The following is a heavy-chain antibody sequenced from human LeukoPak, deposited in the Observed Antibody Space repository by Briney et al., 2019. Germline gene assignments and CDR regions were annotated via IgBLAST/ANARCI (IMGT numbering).Heavy chain of an antibody. Sequence: SETLSLTCTVSGGSISSYYWSWIRQPPGKGLEWIGYIYYSGSTNYNPSLKSRITISVDTSKNQFSLKLSSVTAADTAVYYCVRLDYYGSGSSGLVDYWGQGTLVTVSS. CDR2: IYYSGST. D-gene: IGHD3-10*01. J-gene: IGHJ4*02. CDR1: GGSISSYY. CDR3: VRLDYYGSGSSGLVDY. V-gene: IGHV4-59*08.